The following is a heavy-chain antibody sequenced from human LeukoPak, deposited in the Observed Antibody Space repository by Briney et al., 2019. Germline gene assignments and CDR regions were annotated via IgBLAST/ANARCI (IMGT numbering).Heavy chain of an antibody. CDR1: GGSISSGGYS. J-gene: IGHJ4*02. D-gene: IGHD4-17*01. V-gene: IGHV4-30-2*01. CDR2: IYHSGST. Sequence: SQTLSLTCAVSGGSISSGGYSWSWIRQPPGKGLEWIGYIYHSGSTYYNPSLKSRVTISVDRPKNQFSLKLSSVTAADTAVYYCARSTTVTTFDYWGQGTLVTVSS. CDR3: ARSTTVTTFDY.